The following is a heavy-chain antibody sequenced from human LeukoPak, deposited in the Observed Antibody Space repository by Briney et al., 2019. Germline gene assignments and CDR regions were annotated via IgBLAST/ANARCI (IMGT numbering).Heavy chain of an antibody. J-gene: IGHJ4*02. D-gene: IGHD3-3*01. Sequence: NPGGSLRLSCAASGFTFSDYYMSWIRQAPGKGLEWVSYISSSGSTIYYADSVKGRFTISRDNAKNSLYLQMNSLRAEDTAVYYCATGDGFGVVIVGRTFDYWGQGTLVTVSS. CDR2: ISSSGSTI. CDR1: GFTFSDYY. V-gene: IGHV3-11*01. CDR3: ATGDGFGVVIVGRTFDY.